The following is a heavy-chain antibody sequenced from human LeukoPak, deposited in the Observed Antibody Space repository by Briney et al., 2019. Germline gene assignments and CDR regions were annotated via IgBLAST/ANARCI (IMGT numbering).Heavy chain of an antibody. Sequence: GGSLRLSCAASGFTFSTYNMNWVRHAPGKGLEWISSITSSSSYIYYADSVKGRFTISRDNAKNSLYLQMSSLSPDDTAVYFCARDPYSGNYGNYYYYYMDVWGKGTTVTVSS. D-gene: IGHD1-26*01. CDR1: GFTFSTYN. CDR3: ARDPYSGNYGNYYYYYMDV. V-gene: IGHV3-21*06. CDR2: ITSSSSYI. J-gene: IGHJ6*03.